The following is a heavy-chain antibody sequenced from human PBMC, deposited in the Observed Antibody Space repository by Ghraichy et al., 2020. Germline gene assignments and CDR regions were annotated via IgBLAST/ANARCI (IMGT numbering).Heavy chain of an antibody. CDR1: GFTFSNYW. V-gene: IGHV3-7*01. J-gene: IGHJ4*02. Sequence: GESLNISCAASGFTFSNYWMTWVRQAPGKGLEWVANIKQDGSEKYYVDSVRGRFIISRDNAENSLFLQMNSLRVEDTAVYYCAREEGIAARRWGQGTLVTVSS. D-gene: IGHD6-6*01. CDR3: AREEGIAARR. CDR2: IKQDGSEK.